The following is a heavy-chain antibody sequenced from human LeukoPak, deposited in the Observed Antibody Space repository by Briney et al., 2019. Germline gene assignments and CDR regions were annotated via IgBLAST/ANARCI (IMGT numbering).Heavy chain of an antibody. J-gene: IGHJ5*02. Sequence: SQTLSLTCTVSGDSISNGDYYWSWIRQHPEKGLECIGHIYYSGATYYNPSLKSRLTISVDTPKNQFSLKLNSVTAADTAVYYCARHYGPWGQGTLVTVSS. CDR1: GDSISNGDYY. V-gene: IGHV4-30-4*08. D-gene: IGHD3-16*01. CDR3: ARHYGP. CDR2: IYYSGAT.